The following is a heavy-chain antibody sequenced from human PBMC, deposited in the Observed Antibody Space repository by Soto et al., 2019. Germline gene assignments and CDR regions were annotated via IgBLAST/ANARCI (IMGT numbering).Heavy chain of an antibody. J-gene: IGHJ3*02. D-gene: IGHD6-19*01. V-gene: IGHV1-69*02. Sequence: SVKVSCKASGGSFSSYTFSWVRQAPGQGLEWMGRIVPILGIGNYAQKFQGSVTITADKSTSTAYMELSSLRSEDTAVYYCAREIAVAGKTSDVFDIWGQGTMVTVSS. CDR1: GGSFSSYT. CDR2: IVPILGIG. CDR3: AREIAVAGKTSDVFDI.